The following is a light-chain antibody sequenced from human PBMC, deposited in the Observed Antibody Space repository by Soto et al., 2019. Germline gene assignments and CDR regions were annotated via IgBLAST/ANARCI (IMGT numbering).Light chain of an antibody. CDR3: QQYNNWPRAT. CDR1: QSISSN. V-gene: IGKV3-15*01. J-gene: IGKJ4*01. Sequence: EIVMTQSPATLSVSPGERATLSCRASQSISSNLAWYQQKPGQAPRLLMFRTSSRATGFPARFSGSGSGTEFNLTISSLQSEDFGDYYCQQYNNWPRATVGGGTKVEIK. CDR2: RTS.